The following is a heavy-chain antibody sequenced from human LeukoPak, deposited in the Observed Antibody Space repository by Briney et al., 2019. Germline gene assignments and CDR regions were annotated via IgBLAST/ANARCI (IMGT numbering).Heavy chain of an antibody. CDR3: ARPYYYDSGGYSDQ. V-gene: IGHV4-38-2*02. CDR2: IYHSGST. D-gene: IGHD3-22*01. J-gene: IGHJ4*02. CDR1: GYSISSAYY. Sequence: SETLSLTCNVSGYSISSAYYWGWIRQPPGKGLEWIGNIYHSGSTYYNPSLKSRVTISVDTSKNQFSLKLSSVTAADTAVYYCARPYYYDSGGYSDQWGQGTLVTVSS.